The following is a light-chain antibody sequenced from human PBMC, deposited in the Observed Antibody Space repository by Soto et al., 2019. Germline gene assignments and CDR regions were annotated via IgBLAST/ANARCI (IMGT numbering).Light chain of an antibody. V-gene: IGKV3-20*01. CDR2: DAS. Sequence: DIVLTQSPAPLSLSPGERATLSCKASQSVSSYLAWYQQKPGQAPRLIIYDASSRATGIPDRFSGSGSGTDFTLTISRLEPEDVAVYYCQQYGTSPETLGQGTKVDIK. CDR3: QQYGTSPET. CDR1: QSVSSY. J-gene: IGKJ1*01.